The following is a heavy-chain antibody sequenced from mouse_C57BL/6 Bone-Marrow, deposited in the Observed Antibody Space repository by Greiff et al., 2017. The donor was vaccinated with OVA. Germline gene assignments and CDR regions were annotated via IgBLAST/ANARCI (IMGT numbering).Heavy chain of an antibody. V-gene: IGHV3-6*01. J-gene: IGHJ3*01. CDR1: GYSITSGYY. CDR2: ISYDGSN. D-gene: IGHD2-3*01. CDR3: ARGEMGLGFAY. Sequence: DVKLVESGPGLVKPSQSLSLTCSVTGYSITSGYYWNWIRQFPGNKLEWMGYISYDGSNNYNPSLKNRISITRDTSKNQFFLKLNSVTTEDTATYYCARGEMGLGFAYWGQGTLVTVSA.